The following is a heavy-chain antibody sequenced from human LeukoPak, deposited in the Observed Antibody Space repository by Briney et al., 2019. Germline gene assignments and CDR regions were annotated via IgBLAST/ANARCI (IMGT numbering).Heavy chain of an antibody. CDR3: ARGFVNTLLWFGDRKYYFDY. CDR2: MNPNSGNT. V-gene: IGHV1-8*01. Sequence: ASVKVSCKASGYTFTNYDINWVRQATGQGLEWMGWMNPNSGNTGYAQKFQGRVTMTRNTSISTAYMELSSLRSEDTAVYYCARGFVNTLLWFGDRKYYFDYWGQGTLVTVSS. D-gene: IGHD3-10*01. J-gene: IGHJ4*02. CDR1: GYTFTNYD.